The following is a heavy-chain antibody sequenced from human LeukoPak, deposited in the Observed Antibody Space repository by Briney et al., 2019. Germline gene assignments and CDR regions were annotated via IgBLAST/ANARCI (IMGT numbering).Heavy chain of an antibody. J-gene: IGHJ4*02. CDR2: ISESGGAT. Sequence: GGSLRLSCAASGFTFSNFVLSWVRQAPGKGLELVSAISESGGATEYADSVKGRFTISRDNSKNTLYLQMNSLRAEDTADYYCAKRGVGLAGTYSGFFDYWGQGTLVTVSS. V-gene: IGHV3-23*01. D-gene: IGHD6-19*01. CDR3: AKRGVGLAGTYSGFFDY. CDR1: GFTFSNFV.